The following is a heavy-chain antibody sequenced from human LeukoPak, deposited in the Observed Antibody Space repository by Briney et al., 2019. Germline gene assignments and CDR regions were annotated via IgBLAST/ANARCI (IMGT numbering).Heavy chain of an antibody. Sequence: GGSLRLSCAASGFTFSSYSMNWVRQAPGKGLEWVSSISSSSSYIYYADSVKGRFIISRDNAKNSLYLQMNSLRAEDTAVYYCARVYCSSTSCRNFDYWGQGTLVTVSS. CDR3: ARVYCSSTSCRNFDY. CDR1: GFTFSSYS. J-gene: IGHJ4*02. D-gene: IGHD2-2*01. CDR2: ISSSSSYI. V-gene: IGHV3-21*01.